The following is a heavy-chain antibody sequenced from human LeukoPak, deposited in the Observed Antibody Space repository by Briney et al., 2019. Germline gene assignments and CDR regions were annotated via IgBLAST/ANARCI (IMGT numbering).Heavy chain of an antibody. D-gene: IGHD2-2*01. CDR2: ISSSSSYI. CDR1: GFTFSSYS. CDR3: ARGIVVVPAAIQVGYYYGVDV. V-gene: IGHV3-21*01. J-gene: IGHJ6*02. Sequence: GGSLRLSCAASGFTFSSYSMNWVRQAPGKGLEWVSSISSSSSYIYYADSVKGRFTISRDNAKNSLYLQMNSLRAEDTAVYYCARGIVVVPAAIQVGYYYGVDVWGQGTTVTVSS.